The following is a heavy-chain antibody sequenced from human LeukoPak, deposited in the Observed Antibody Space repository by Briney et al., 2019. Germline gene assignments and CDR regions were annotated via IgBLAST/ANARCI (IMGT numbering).Heavy chain of an antibody. CDR1: GYSFTSYG. CDR2: MNAYNGNT. Sequence: ASVKVSCKASGYSFTSYGITWVRQAPGQGLEWMGWMNAYNGNTNYAQMFQGRVTMTTDTSTGTAYMELRSLTSDDTAVYYCARGAYDYGDYGVSNHYSYMDVWGKGTTVTVSS. J-gene: IGHJ6*03. CDR3: ARGAYDYGDYGVSNHYSYMDV. D-gene: IGHD4-17*01. V-gene: IGHV1-18*01.